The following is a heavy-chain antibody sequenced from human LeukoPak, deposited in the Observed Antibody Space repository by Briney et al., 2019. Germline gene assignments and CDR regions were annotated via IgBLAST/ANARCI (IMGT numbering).Heavy chain of an antibody. Sequence: SETLSLTCTVSGGSISSDYWTWIRQPPTKGLEWIGYIYYNGATSYNPSLKSRVTMSVDTSKKHFSLKMTSVTAADTAVYYCARYGGSGWVIDNWGQRTLVTVSS. J-gene: IGHJ4*02. CDR2: IYYNGAT. CDR3: ARYGGSGWVIDN. D-gene: IGHD6-19*01. CDR1: GGSISSDY. V-gene: IGHV4-59*08.